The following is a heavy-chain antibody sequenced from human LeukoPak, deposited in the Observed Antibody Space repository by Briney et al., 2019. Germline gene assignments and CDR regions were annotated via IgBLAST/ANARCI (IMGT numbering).Heavy chain of an antibody. D-gene: IGHD4-17*01. CDR1: GFTFDDYA. V-gene: IGHV3-9*01. J-gene: IGHJ4*02. Sequence: GGSLRLCCAASGFTFDDYAVHWVRQAAGKGLEWVSGISWNSGSIGYADSVKGRFTISRDNAKNSLYLQMNSLRAEDTALYYCAKDGPYGDYSYYFDYWGQGTLVTVSS. CDR3: AKDGPYGDYSYYFDY. CDR2: ISWNSGSI.